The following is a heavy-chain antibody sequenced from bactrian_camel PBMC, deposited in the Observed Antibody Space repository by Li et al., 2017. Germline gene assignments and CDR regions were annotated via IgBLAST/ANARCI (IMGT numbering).Heavy chain of an antibody. V-gene: IGHV3S40*01. CDR1: GFTFSSYA. Sequence: VQLVESGGGSVQSGGSLRLSRGVSGFTFSSYAMSWVRQAPGKGLEWVSGINSGGGSTYYADSVKGRFTISRDNTKNTVYLQMISLESEDTALYYCAAGPWYTDEYKYWGQGTQVTVS. J-gene: IGHJ4*01. D-gene: IGHD6*01. CDR2: INSGGGST. CDR3: AAGPWYTDEYKY.